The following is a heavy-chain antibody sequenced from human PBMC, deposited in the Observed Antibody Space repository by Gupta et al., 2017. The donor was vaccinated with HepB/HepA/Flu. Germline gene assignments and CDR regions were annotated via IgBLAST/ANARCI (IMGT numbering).Heavy chain of an antibody. CDR2: IFYSGHT. CDR3: VKYRYDGPLG. CDR1: GGSINTNFYY. D-gene: IGHD5-18*01. J-gene: IGHJ4*02. V-gene: IGHV4-39*01. Sequence: QLQLQESGPGLVKPSETLSLTCTVSGGSINTNFYYWGWIRQPPGKGLEWIATIFYSGHTYSNSSLKSRVTISMDTSENQFSLRLSSVTAADTAVYYCVKYRYDGPLGWGQGILVAVSS.